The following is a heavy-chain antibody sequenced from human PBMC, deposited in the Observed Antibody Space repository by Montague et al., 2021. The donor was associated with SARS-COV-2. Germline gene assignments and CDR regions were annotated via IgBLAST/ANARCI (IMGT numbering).Heavy chain of an antibody. J-gene: IGHJ4*02. CDR2: INQDETAK. CDR3: ARSPRGSGTGWLDY. V-gene: IGHV3-7*01. Sequence: FLRLSCAASGFTSGDYQMTWVRQAPGKGLQWVANINQDETAKTYVDSVKGRFTISRDNAKNPLILQMNSLKDEDTAVYYCARSPRGSGTGWLDYWGQGTLVTVSS. D-gene: IGHD3/OR15-3a*01. CDR1: GFTSGDYQ.